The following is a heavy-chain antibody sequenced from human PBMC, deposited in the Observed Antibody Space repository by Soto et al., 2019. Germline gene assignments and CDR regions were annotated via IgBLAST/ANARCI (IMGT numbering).Heavy chain of an antibody. CDR1: GAYMNSSRYF. CDR2: ILYGGSD. Sequence: SETLSLTCSVSGAYMNSSRYFWVWVRQPPGRGLEWIASILYGGSDSLNPSLKSRLTISEDMAKKQFSLRLSSVTAADTAVYYCARCYVSDHLWRTYPPDWGKGTLVTVYS. V-gene: IGHV4-39*01. CDR3: ARCYVSDHLWRTYPPD. D-gene: IGHD3-16*02. J-gene: IGHJ4*02.